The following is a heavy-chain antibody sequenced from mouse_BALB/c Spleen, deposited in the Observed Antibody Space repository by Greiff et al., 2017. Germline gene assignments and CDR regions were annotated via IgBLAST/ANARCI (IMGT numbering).Heavy chain of an antibody. CDR1: GFNIKDTY. CDR2: IDPANGNT. CDR3: ARGEGDFDY. Sequence: EVKLMESGAELVKPGASVKLSCTASGFNIKDTYMHWVKQRPEQGLEWIGRIDPANGNTKYDPKFQGKATITADTSSNTAYLQLSSLTSEDTAVYYCARGEGDFDYWGQGTTLTVSS. J-gene: IGHJ2*01. V-gene: IGHV14-3*02.